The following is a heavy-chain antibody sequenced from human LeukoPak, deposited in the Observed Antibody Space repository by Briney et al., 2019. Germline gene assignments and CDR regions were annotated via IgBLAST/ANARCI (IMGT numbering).Heavy chain of an antibody. Sequence: GGSLRLSSAAPRFTLSSYATSWARQAPGKGLVWVSSISGGDNTYYADSVKGRFAISRDNSKNTLYLQMNSLRAEDTAVYYCAKDMNLGNWGQGTLVTVSS. CDR3: AKDMNLGN. J-gene: IGHJ1*01. CDR1: RFTLSSYA. CDR2: ISGGDNT. V-gene: IGHV3-23*01. D-gene: IGHD1-14*01.